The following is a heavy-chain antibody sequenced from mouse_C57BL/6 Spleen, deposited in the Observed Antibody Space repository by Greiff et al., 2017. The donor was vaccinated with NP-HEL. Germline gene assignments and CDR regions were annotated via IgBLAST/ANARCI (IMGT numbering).Heavy chain of an antibody. CDR3: ARPTMIKHYFDY. CDR1: GYTFTSYW. J-gene: IGHJ2*01. D-gene: IGHD2-4*01. Sequence: QVQLQQPGAELVKPGASVKLSCKASGYTFTSYWMQWVKQRPGQGLEWIGEIDPSDSYTNYNQKFKGKATLTVDTSSSTAYMQLSSLTSEDSAVYYCARPTMIKHYFDYWGQGTTLTVSS. CDR2: IDPSDSYT. V-gene: IGHV1-50*01.